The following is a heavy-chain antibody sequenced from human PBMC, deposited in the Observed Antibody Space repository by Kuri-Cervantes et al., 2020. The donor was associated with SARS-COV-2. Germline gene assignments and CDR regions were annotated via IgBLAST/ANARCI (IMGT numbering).Heavy chain of an antibody. D-gene: IGHD3-16*01. Sequence: ESLKISCAASGFTFNSYSMNWIRQPPGKGLEWIGEINHSGSTNYNPSLKSRVTISVDTSKNQFSLKLSSVTAADTAVYYCARGRSFVGNWGQGTLVTVSS. J-gene: IGHJ4*02. CDR3: ARGRSFVGN. V-gene: IGHV4-34*01. CDR2: INHSGST. CDR1: GFTFNSYS.